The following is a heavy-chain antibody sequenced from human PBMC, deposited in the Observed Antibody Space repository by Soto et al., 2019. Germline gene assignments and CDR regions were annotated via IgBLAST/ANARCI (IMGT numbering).Heavy chain of an antibody. V-gene: IGHV4-59*12. CDR1: GGSLSNYY. CDR3: ARREGGFGRSDY. J-gene: IGHJ4*02. Sequence: QVQLQESGPGLVKPSETLSLTCTVSGGSLSNYYWNWIRQPPGKGLEWIGFIHYRGSTNYNPSLKRRVTMSIDKSKNQFALKRSCVTAADAAVYYCARREGGFGRSDYWGQGTLVTVSS. D-gene: IGHD3-10*01. CDR2: IHYRGST.